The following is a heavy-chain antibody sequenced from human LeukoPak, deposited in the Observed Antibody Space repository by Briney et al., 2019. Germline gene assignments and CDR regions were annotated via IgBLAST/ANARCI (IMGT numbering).Heavy chain of an antibody. J-gene: IGHJ4*02. CDR1: DVSINDYW. Sequence: PSETLSLTCTVSDVSINDYWWTWIRQPAGKGLEWIGRIYASEGPKYNPSLESRVTMSIDTSKKEFSLHLSFVTVADTGVYFCARRATSTYWSFDSWGQGTQVTVSS. CDR2: IYASEGP. V-gene: IGHV4-4*07. CDR3: ARRATSTYWSFDS. D-gene: IGHD2-15*01.